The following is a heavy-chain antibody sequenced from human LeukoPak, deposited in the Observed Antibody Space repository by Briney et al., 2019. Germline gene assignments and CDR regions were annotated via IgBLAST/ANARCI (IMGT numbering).Heavy chain of an antibody. V-gene: IGHV3-9*01. Sequence: GGSLRLSCAASGFTFDDYAMHWVRQAPGKGLEWVSGISWNSGSIGYADSVKGRFTISRDNAKNSLYLQMNSLRAEDTALYYCAKGGYYDILTGLYYWGQGTLVTVSS. CDR3: AKGGYYDILTGLYY. CDR2: ISWNSGSI. D-gene: IGHD3-9*01. J-gene: IGHJ4*02. CDR1: GFTFDDYA.